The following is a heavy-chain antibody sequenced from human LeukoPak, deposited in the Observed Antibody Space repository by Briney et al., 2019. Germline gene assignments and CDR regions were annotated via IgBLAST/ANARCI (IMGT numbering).Heavy chain of an antibody. V-gene: IGHV3-30*18. CDR2: IPYDGSNK. J-gene: IGHJ4*02. CDR1: GFTFSSYG. Sequence: GRSLRLSCAASGFTFSSYGMHWVRQAPGKGLEWVAVIPYDGSNKYYADSVKGRFTISRDNSKNTLYLQMNSLRAEDTAVYFCAKSRDDYNLFDYWGQGILVTVSS. D-gene: IGHD5-24*01. CDR3: AKSRDDYNLFDY.